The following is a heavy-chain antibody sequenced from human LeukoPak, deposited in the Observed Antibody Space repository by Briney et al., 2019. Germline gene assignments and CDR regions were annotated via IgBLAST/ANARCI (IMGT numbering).Heavy chain of an antibody. CDR2: INYSGST. CDR1: GGSFSGYY. V-gene: IGHV4-34*01. CDR3: ARGHSPVTTKVSYFQH. D-gene: IGHD4-17*01. J-gene: IGHJ1*01. Sequence: PSETLSLTCAVYGGSFSGYYWSWIRQPPGKGLEWIGEINYSGSTNYNPSLKSRVTILVDTSKNQFSLKLSSVTAADTAVYYCARGHSPVTTKVSYFQHWGQGTLVTVSS.